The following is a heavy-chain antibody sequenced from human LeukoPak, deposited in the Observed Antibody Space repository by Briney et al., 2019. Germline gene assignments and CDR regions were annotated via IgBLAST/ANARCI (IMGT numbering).Heavy chain of an antibody. CDR2: IYYSGST. CDR1: GGSISSYY. D-gene: IGHD2-2*01. J-gene: IGHJ4*02. CDR3: ARAYCTRTTCYVYD. V-gene: IGHV4-59*01. Sequence: PSETLSLTCTVSGGSISSYYWSWIRQPPGKGLEWIGYIYYSGSTYYNPSLKSRVTISVDTPNNQFSLKLSSVTAADTAVYYCARAYCTRTTCYVYDWAQGTLVTVSS.